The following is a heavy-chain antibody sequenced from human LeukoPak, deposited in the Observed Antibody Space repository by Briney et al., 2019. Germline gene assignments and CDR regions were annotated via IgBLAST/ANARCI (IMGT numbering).Heavy chain of an antibody. V-gene: IGHV4-59*01. CDR2: IYYSGST. CDR1: GGSISSYY. J-gene: IGHJ5*02. D-gene: IGHD6-13*01. Sequence: SETLSLTCTDSGGSISSYYWSWIRQPPGKGLEWIGYIYYSGSTNYNPSLKRRVTISVDTSKNQYSLKLSSVTAADTAVYYCARDYLAAAGRWFDPWGQGTLVTVSS. CDR3: ARDYLAAAGRWFDP.